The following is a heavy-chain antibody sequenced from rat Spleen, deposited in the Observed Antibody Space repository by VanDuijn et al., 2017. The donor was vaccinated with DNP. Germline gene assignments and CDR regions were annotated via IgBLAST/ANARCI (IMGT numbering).Heavy chain of an antibody. CDR1: GFSLTSYT. Sequence: QVQLKESGPGLVQPSQTLSLTCTVSGFSLTSYTVSWVRQPPGKGLEWIAAISSGGSTYYNSALKSRLSISRDTSKSQVFLKMNSLQTEDTAMYFCARSMGAWGQGTLVTVS. J-gene: IGHJ3*01. D-gene: IGHD1-7*01. CDR2: ISSGGST. CDR3: ARSMGA. V-gene: IGHV2-6*01.